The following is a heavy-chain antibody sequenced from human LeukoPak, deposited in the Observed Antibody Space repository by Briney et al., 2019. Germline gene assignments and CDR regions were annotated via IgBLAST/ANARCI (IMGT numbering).Heavy chain of an antibody. Sequence: SETLSLTCTVSGGSISSSSYYWGWIRQPPGKGLEWIGSIYFDGSIYYNPSLKSRVTISVETSENQFSLKLSSVTAADTAVYYCARTIGGSGSYYFYSWGQGTLVTVSS. CDR3: ARTIGGSGSYYFYS. D-gene: IGHD3-10*01. V-gene: IGHV4-39*01. CDR2: IYFDGSI. CDR1: GGSISSSSYY. J-gene: IGHJ5*01.